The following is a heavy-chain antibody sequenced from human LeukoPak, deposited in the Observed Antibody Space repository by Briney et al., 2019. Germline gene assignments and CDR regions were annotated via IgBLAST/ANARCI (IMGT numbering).Heavy chain of an antibody. CDR1: GYTFTGYY. CDR2: INPSGGST. J-gene: IGHJ6*02. D-gene: IGHD5-24*01. CDR3: ARVEMAADYYYYGMDV. V-gene: IGHV1-46*01. Sequence: ASVKVSCKASGYTFTGYYMHWVRQAPGQGLEWMGIINPSGGSTSYAQKFQGRVTMTRDTSTSTVYMELSSLRSEDTAVYYCARVEMAADYYYYGMDVWGQGTTVTVSS.